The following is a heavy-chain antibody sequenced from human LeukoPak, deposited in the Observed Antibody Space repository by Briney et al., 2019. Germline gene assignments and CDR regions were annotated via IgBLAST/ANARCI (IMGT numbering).Heavy chain of an antibody. Sequence: ASVKVSCKASGGTFSSYAISWVRQAPGQGLEWMGGIIPIFGTANYAQKFQGRVTMTRDTSTSRVYMELSSLRSEDTAVYYCARGGWYSSSSSYYYYYMDVWGKGTTVTVSS. D-gene: IGHD6-6*01. J-gene: IGHJ6*03. V-gene: IGHV1-69*05. CDR2: IIPIFGTA. CDR1: GGTFSSYA. CDR3: ARGGWYSSSSSYYYYYMDV.